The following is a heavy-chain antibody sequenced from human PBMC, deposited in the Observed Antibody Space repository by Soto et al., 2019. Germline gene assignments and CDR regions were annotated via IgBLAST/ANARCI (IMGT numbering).Heavy chain of an antibody. CDR1: GGSISSDGYY. D-gene: IGHD2-21*02. Sequence: PSETLSLTCTVSGGSISSDGYYWSWIRQHPGKGLEWIGYIYYSGSTYYNPSLKSRVTISVDTSKNQFSLKLSSVTAADTAVSYCARYGLAYCGGACYSRFDYWGQGTLVTVYS. CDR2: IYYSGST. J-gene: IGHJ4*02. V-gene: IGHV4-31*03. CDR3: ARYGLAYCGGACYSRFDY.